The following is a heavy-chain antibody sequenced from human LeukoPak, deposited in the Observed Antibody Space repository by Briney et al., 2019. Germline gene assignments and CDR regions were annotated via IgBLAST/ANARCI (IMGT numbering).Heavy chain of an antibody. V-gene: IGHV4-39*07. J-gene: IGHJ5*02. D-gene: IGHD3-16*01. CDR3: AGWGVLTRYWFDP. CDR2: IFYSGST. CDR1: GGSISSSSYY. Sequence: SETLSLTCTVSGGSISSSSYYWGWIRQPPGKGLEWIGNIFYSGSTYYSPSLKSRVTISLDTSRNQFSLKLNSVTAADTAVYYCAGWGVLTRYWFDPWGQGTLVTVSS.